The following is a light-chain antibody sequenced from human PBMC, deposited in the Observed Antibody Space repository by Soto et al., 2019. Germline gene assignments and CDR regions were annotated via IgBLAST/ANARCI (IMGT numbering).Light chain of an antibody. J-gene: IGKJ1*01. CDR2: SAS. CDR3: QHYNSYSEA. CDR1: QGISSY. Sequence: DIPLTQSPSSLSASVGDRVTITCRVSQGISSYLNWYRQKQGKXHKLLIYSASNLQSGVPSRFSGSGSGTEVTITISSLQPDDGETYYCQHYNSYSEAFGQGTKVDIK. V-gene: IGKV1-27*01.